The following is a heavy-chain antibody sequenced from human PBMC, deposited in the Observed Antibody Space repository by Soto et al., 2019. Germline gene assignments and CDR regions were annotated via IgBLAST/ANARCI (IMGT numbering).Heavy chain of an antibody. Sequence: SLRLSCVASGFIFEDCAMNWVRQGPGKGLEWVSGISWNSGTIGYADAVKGRFTISRDNAKNSLHLQMNSLRAEDTALYYCAKDVGSYYYDTSAYHYDYWGRGTQVTVSS. CDR3: AKDVGSYYYDTSAYHYDY. J-gene: IGHJ4*02. CDR1: GFIFEDCA. V-gene: IGHV3-9*01. CDR2: ISWNSGTI. D-gene: IGHD3-22*01.